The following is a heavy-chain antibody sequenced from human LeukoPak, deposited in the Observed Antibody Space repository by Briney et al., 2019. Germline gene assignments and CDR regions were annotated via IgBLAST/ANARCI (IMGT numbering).Heavy chain of an antibody. Sequence: GGSLRLSCAASGFTFSSYGVHWVRQAPGKGLEWVAVISYDGSNKYYADSVKGRFTISRDNSKNTLYLQMNSLRAEDTAVYYCAKHGDPYCSSTSCYTSYFDYWGQGTLVTVSS. CDR3: AKHGDPYCSSTSCYTSYFDY. CDR2: ISYDGSNK. V-gene: IGHV3-30*18. D-gene: IGHD2-2*02. CDR1: GFTFSSYG. J-gene: IGHJ4*02.